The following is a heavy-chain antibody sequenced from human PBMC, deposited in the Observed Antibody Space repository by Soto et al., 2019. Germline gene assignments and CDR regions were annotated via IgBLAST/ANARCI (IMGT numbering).Heavy chain of an antibody. D-gene: IGHD3-9*01. Sequence: AAVKVSCKASGYTFSSYYMQWVRQAPGQGVEWMGIINPSGGSTSYAQKFQGRVTMTRDTSTSTVYMELSSLRSEDTAVYYCARAYYDILPGYPTPDMDVWGKGTTVTVSS. J-gene: IGHJ6*03. CDR1: GYTFSSYY. CDR2: INPSGGST. CDR3: ARAYYDILPGYPTPDMDV. V-gene: IGHV1-46*03.